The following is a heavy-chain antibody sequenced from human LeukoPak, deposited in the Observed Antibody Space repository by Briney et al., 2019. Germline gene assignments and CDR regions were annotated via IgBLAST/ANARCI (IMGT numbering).Heavy chain of an antibody. CDR1: VYTFTSYG. CDR2: ISAYNGNT. D-gene: IGHD2-15*01. V-gene: IGHV1-18*01. Sequence: ASVKVSCKASVYTFTSYGISWVRQAPGQGLEWMGWISAYNGNTNYAQKVQGRVTMTTDTSTSTAYMELRSLRSDDTAVYYCARDGFGRWYFDLWGRGTLVTVSS. J-gene: IGHJ2*01. CDR3: ARDGFGRWYFDL.